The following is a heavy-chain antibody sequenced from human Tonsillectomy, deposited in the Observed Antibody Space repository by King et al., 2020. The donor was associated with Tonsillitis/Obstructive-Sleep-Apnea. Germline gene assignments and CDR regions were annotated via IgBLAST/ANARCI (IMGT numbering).Heavy chain of an antibody. CDR3: WRSCSNTSCYNDY. J-gene: IGHJ4*02. CDR2: IKQDGSQK. Sequence: VQLVESGGGLVQPGGSLRLSCAASGFTFSNYWMSWVRQTPGEGLEWVANIKQDGSQKYYVDSVKGRFTISRDNAKNSLYLQMNSLRAEDTAVYYCWRSCSNTSCYNDYWGQGTLVTVSS. CDR1: GFTFSNYW. D-gene: IGHD2-2*02. V-gene: IGHV3-7*01.